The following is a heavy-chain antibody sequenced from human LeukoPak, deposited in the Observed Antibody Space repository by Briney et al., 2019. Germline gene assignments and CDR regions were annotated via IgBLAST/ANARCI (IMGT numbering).Heavy chain of an antibody. V-gene: IGHV4-30-4*01. D-gene: IGHD3-10*02. CDR3: ARNSVRGVYGMDV. Sequence: PPQTLSLTCTVSGGSISSGDYYWSWIRQPPGKGLEWIGYIYYSGSTYYNPSLKSRVTISVDTSKNQFSLKLSSVTAADTAVYYCARNSVRGVYGMDVWGKGTTVTVSS. CDR1: GGSISSGDYY. J-gene: IGHJ6*04. CDR2: IYYSGST.